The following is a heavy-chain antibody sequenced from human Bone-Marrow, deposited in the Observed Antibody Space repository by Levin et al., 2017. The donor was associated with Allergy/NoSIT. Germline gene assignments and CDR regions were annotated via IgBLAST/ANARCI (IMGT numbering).Heavy chain of an antibody. Sequence: QAGGSLRLSCTGSGFRFADYGLSWIRQAPGKGLEWVGFIGSRTSGGTTYYAASVEGRFTITRDDSNSVAYLQMSSLKTEDTALYFCAKNLVAFSMIVVVTPGGFDYWGPGTLVTVSS. CDR1: GFRFADYG. D-gene: IGHD3-22*01. CDR2: IGSRTSGGTT. J-gene: IGHJ4*02. CDR3: AKNLVAFSMIVVVTPGGFDY. V-gene: IGHV3-49*03.